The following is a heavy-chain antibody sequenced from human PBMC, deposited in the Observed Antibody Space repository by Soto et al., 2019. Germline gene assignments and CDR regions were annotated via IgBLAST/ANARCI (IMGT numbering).Heavy chain of an antibody. V-gene: IGHV4-59*01. CDR3: ARLSRVRGPRDPVFDS. J-gene: IGHJ5*01. CDR1: GGSISSYY. Sequence: SETLSLTCTVSGGSISSYYWSWIRQPPGKRLEWLGYLYFNGNTDYNPSLKSRVTISVDTSKNQFSLNLSSVTTADTAVYYCARLSRVRGPRDPVFDSWGQGSLVTGSS. CDR2: LYFNGNT. D-gene: IGHD3-10*01.